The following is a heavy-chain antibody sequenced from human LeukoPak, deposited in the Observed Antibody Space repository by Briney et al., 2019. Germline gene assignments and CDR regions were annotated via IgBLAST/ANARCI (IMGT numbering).Heavy chain of an antibody. D-gene: IGHD1-26*01. V-gene: IGHV3-30-3*01. CDR3: AKYSGSYYYPPNWDS. CDR2: ISYDGNTI. Sequence: AGGSLRLSCAASEVTFRNYAVHWVRQAPGKGLQWVAVISYDGNTIHYADSVKGRFIISRDTSKNTLYLQMNSLRAEDTAVYFCAKYSGSYYYPPNWDSWGQGTLVTVSS. CDR1: EVTFRNYA. J-gene: IGHJ4*02.